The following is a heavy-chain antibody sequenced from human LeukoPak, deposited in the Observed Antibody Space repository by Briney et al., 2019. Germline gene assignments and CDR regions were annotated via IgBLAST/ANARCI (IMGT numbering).Heavy chain of an antibody. CDR2: ITSSSSYM. CDR1: GFTFNDYG. J-gene: IGHJ4*02. CDR3: ARESLATIGVDY. Sequence: GGSLRLSCAASGFTFNDYGMSWVRQAPGKGLEWVSSITSSSSYMYYADSVKGRFTISRDNAKNSLYLQMNTLRAEDTAVYYCARESLATIGVDYWGQGTLVTVSS. V-gene: IGHV3-21*01. D-gene: IGHD5-12*01.